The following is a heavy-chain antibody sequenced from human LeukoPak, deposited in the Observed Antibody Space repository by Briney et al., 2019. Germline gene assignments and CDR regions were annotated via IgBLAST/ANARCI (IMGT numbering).Heavy chain of an antibody. CDR2: ISNTSSTI. J-gene: IGHJ6*03. V-gene: IGHV3-48*01. CDR1: GFTFSSYS. D-gene: IGHD4-17*01. Sequence: GGSLRLSCAASGFTFSSYSMNWVRQAPGKGLEWVSYISNTSSTIYYADSVKGRFTISRDTAKNSLYLQMNSLRAEDTAVYSCARGDYGDYWNYYYMDVWGKGTTVTVSS. CDR3: ARGDYGDYWNYYYMDV.